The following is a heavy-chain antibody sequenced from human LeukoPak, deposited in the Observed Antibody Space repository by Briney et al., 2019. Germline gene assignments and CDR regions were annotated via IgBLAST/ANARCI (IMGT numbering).Heavy chain of an antibody. CDR1: RFTLSTYW. CDR2: IKQDGSEK. CDR3: ARALYYYDSSGYYGPLAPFDY. Sequence: GGSLRLSCAASRFTLSTYWMSWVRQAPGKGLEWVAHIKQDGSEKYYVDSVKGRFTISRDNAKNSLYLQMNSLRAEDTAVYYCARALYYYDSSGYYGPLAPFDYWGQGTLVTVSS. J-gene: IGHJ4*02. V-gene: IGHV3-7*01. D-gene: IGHD3-22*01.